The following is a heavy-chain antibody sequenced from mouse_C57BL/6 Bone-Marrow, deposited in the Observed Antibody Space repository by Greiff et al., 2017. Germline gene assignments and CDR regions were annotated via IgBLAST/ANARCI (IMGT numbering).Heavy chain of an antibody. J-gene: IGHJ1*03. CDR1: GYTFTSYW. CDR2: IHPNSGST. Sequence: QFQLQQPGAELVKPGASVKLSCKASGYTFTSYWMHWVKQRPGQGLEWIGMIHPNSGSTNYNEKFKSKATLTVDKSSSTAYMQLSSLTSEDSAVYYCARRGYGSSYDWYFDVWGTGTTVTVSS. D-gene: IGHD1-1*01. V-gene: IGHV1-64*01. CDR3: ARRGYGSSYDWYFDV.